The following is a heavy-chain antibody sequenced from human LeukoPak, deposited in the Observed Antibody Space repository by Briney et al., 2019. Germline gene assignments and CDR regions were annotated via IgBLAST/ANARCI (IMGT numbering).Heavy chain of an antibody. CDR1: GFTFSSYW. D-gene: IGHD3-3*01. Sequence: GGSLRLSCAASGFTFSSYWMHWVRQAPGKGLVWVSRINSDGSSTSYADSVKGRFTISRDNAENTLYLQMNSLRAEDTAVYYCARDFDLIRVFGVVIKRFDPWGQGTLVTVSS. CDR3: ARDFDLIRVFGVVIKRFDP. J-gene: IGHJ5*02. CDR2: INSDGSST. V-gene: IGHV3-74*01.